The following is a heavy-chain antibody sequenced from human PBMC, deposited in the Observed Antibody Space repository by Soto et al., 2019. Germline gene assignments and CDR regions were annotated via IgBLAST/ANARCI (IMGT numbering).Heavy chain of an antibody. CDR1: GYTFTSYD. CDR3: ARAAAAGNWFDP. CDR2: MNPNSGNT. D-gene: IGHD6-13*01. V-gene: IGHV1-8*01. Sequence: QGQLVQSGAEVKKPGASVKVSCKASGYTFTSYDINWVRQATGQGLEWMGWMNPNSGNTGYAQNFQGIVTMTGNTSISTAYRELSSLRSEDTAVYYCARAAAAGNWFDPWGQGTLVTVSS. J-gene: IGHJ5*02.